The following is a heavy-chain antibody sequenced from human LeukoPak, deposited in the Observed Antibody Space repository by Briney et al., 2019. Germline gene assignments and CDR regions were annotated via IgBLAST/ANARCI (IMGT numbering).Heavy chain of an antibody. CDR2: IRYDGSNK. V-gene: IGHV3-30*02. CDR3: AKAGYSSSWFGAFDI. D-gene: IGHD6-13*01. Sequence: GGSLRLSCAASGFIFSSYGMHWVRQAPGKGLEWVAFIRYDGSNKYYADSVKGRFTISRDNSKNTLYLQMNSLRAEDTAVYYCAKAGYSSSWFGAFDIWGQGTMVTVSS. CDR1: GFIFSSYG. J-gene: IGHJ3*02.